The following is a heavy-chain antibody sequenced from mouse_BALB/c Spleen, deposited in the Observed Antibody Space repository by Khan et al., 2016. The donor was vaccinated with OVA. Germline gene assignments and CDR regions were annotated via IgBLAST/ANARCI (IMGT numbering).Heavy chain of an antibody. CDR1: GFTFSNYG. Sequence: EVLLVESGGGSVKPGGSLKVSCAASGFTFSNYGMSWVRQTPEKRMEWVASISSGGNTYYPDSVKGRFTISRDNVRNILYLQMSSLRSEDTAMYYCARDYGFVYWGQGTLVTVSA. J-gene: IGHJ3*01. CDR3: ARDYGFVY. V-gene: IGHV5-6-5*01. D-gene: IGHD1-1*01. CDR2: ISSGGNT.